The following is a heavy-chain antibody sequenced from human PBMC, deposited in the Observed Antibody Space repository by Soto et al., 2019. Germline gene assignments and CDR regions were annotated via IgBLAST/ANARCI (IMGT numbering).Heavy chain of an antibody. J-gene: IGHJ6*02. CDR3: ARERTGTTSMDV. V-gene: IGHV1-8*01. D-gene: IGHD1-1*01. CDR1: GYTFTSYD. CDR2: MNPNSGNT. Sequence: QVQLVQSGAEVKKPGASVKVSCKASGYTFTSYDINWVRQATGQGLEWMGWMNPNSGNTGYAQKCRGRVPMTRNTSISTAYMELSSLRSEDTAVYYCARERTGTTSMDVWGQGTTVTVSS.